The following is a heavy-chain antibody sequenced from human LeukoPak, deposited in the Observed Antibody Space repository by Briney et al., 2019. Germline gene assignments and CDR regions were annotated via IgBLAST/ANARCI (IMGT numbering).Heavy chain of an antibody. CDR2: IHHDGRI. D-gene: IGHD3-16*02. V-gene: IGHV4/OR15-8*01. CDR1: GGSIDSTNW. CDR3: ARSHDHLWGNYPDY. J-gene: IGHJ4*02. Sequence: SETLSLTCDVSGGSIDSTNWWNWVRQPPGKGLEWIGEIHHDGRINYNPSLKSRVTLSVDKSKNQFSLRLNSVTAADTAMYYCARSHDHLWGNYPDYWGQGTLVTVSS.